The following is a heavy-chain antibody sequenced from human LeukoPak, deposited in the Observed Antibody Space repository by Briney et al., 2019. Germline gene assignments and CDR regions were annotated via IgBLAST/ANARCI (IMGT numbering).Heavy chain of an antibody. CDR1: GGSISSGDYY. Sequence: SETLSLTCTVSGGSISSGDYYWSWIRQPPGKGLEWIGYIYYSGSTYYNPSLKSRVPISVDTSKKQFSRKLSSVTAADTAVYYCGRDYIVVVPAALRRYYYYYMDVWGKGTTVTVSS. V-gene: IGHV4-30-4*08. CDR3: GRDYIVVVPAALRRYYYYYMDV. J-gene: IGHJ6*03. CDR2: IYYSGST. D-gene: IGHD2-2*01.